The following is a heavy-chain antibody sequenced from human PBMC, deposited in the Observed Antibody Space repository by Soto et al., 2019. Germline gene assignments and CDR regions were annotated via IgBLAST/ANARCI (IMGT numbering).Heavy chain of an antibody. CDR1: GYTLSSYA. D-gene: IGHD3-10*01. V-gene: IGHV1-3*01. CDR3: ARENPGRFGELIRNRDY. Sequence: VSEKVSCNASGYTLSSYAMHWVRQAPGQRHEWMGWINAGNGNTKYSQKFQGRVTITAYKSTSTAYMELSSLRSEDTAVYYCARENPGRFGELIRNRDYWGQGTLVTVSS. J-gene: IGHJ4*02. CDR2: INAGNGNT.